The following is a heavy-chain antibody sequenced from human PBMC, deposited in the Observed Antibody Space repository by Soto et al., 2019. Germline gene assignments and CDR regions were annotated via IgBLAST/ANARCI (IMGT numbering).Heavy chain of an antibody. V-gene: IGHV4-61*01. D-gene: IGHD3-10*01. CDR2: IYYSGSA. J-gene: IGHJ6*02. CDR3: ARGVGFGYYYYHMDL. CDR1: GDPVTSVSDY. Sequence: SETLSLTCTVSGDPVTSVSDYWSWIRQPPGKGLEWIGYIYYSGSADYNPSLGSRVTISIDTSKNQFSLKLTSVTAADTAVYYCARGVGFGYYYYHMDLWGQGTTVTVSS.